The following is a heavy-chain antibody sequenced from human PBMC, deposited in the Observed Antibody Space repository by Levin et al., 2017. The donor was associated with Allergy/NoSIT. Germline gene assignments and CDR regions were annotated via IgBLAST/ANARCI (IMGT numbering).Heavy chain of an antibody. D-gene: IGHD6-13*01. CDR3: AKGGGSTWYERYFDY. Sequence: AGGSLRLSCAASGFTFSSNAMSWVRQAQGKGLEWVSTISGSGRTTYYADSMKGRFTISRDNSMNTLFLQMNSLRAEDTAIYYCAKGGGSTWYERYFDYWGQGTLVTVSS. CDR2: ISGSGRTT. J-gene: IGHJ4*02. V-gene: IGHV3-23*01. CDR1: GFTFSSNA.